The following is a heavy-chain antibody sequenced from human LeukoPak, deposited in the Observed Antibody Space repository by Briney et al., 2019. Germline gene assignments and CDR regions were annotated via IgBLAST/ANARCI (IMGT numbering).Heavy chain of an antibody. CDR3: ARVTAAARKGFDY. Sequence: GESLKTSWKGSGNSLTSYLLGWVRQMPGEGLGLMGIIYPGDSDTRYSPSFQGQVTISADNSISTAYLKWRSLKASDTDVYYCARVTAAARKGFDYWGQGTLVTVSS. CDR2: IYPGDSDT. D-gene: IGHD6-13*01. J-gene: IGHJ4*02. V-gene: IGHV5-51*01. CDR1: GNSLTSYL.